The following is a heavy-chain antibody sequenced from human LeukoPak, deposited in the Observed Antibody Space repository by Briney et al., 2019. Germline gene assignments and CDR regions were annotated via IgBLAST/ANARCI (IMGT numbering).Heavy chain of an antibody. V-gene: IGHV1-69*13. Sequence: SVKVSCKASGYTFTSYGISRVRQAPGQGLEWMGGIIPIFGTANYAQKFQGRVTITADESTSTAYMELSSLRSEDTAVYYCARDQRARFWSGYLDYWGQGTLVTVSS. D-gene: IGHD3-3*01. CDR1: GYTFTSYG. J-gene: IGHJ4*02. CDR3: ARDQRARFWSGYLDY. CDR2: IIPIFGTA.